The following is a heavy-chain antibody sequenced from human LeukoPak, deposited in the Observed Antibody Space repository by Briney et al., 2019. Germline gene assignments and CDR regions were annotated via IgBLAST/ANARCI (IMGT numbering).Heavy chain of an antibody. V-gene: IGHV4-34*01. J-gene: IGHJ4*02. CDR3: ARRGSRRFLVYYFDY. CDR1: GGSISTYY. D-gene: IGHD2-2*01. Sequence: SETLSLTCTVSGGSISTYYWSWIRQPPGKGLEWIGEINHSGSTNYNPSLKSRVTISVDTSKNQFSLKLSSVTAADTAVYYCARRGSRRFLVYYFDYWGQGTLVTVSS. CDR2: INHSGST.